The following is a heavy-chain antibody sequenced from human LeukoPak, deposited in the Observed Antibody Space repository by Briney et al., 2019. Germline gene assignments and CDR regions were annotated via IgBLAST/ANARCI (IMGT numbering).Heavy chain of an antibody. J-gene: IGHJ6*03. CDR3: ARGEVVLGYYYYYMDV. CDR1: GGSISSGSYY. CDR2: IYTSGST. D-gene: IGHD2-2*01. V-gene: IGHV4-61*02. Sequence: SETLSLTCTVSGGSISSGSYYWSWIPQPAGKGLEWIGRIYTSGSTNYNPSLKSRVTISVDTSKNQFSLKLSSVTAADTAVYYCARGEVVLGYYYYYMDVWGKGTTVTTSS.